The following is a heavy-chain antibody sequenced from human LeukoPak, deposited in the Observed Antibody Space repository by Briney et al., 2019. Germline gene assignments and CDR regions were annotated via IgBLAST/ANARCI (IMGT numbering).Heavy chain of an antibody. CDR3: TTVGARRRFFDY. CDR1: GFTFSNAW. J-gene: IGHJ4*02. CDR2: IKSKTDGETT. V-gene: IGHV3-15*01. Sequence: GGSLRLSCAASGFTFSNAWMSWVRQAPGKGLEWVGRIKSKTDGETTDYAAPVKGRFTISRDDSKNTLYLQMNSLKTEDTAVYYCTTVGARRRFFDYWGQGTLVTVSS. D-gene: IGHD1-26*01.